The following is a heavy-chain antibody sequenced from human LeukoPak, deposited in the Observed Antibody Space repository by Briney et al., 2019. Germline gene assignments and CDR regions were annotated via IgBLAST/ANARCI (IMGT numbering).Heavy chain of an antibody. J-gene: IGHJ6*02. CDR3: ARDAYCSSTSCYSDYYYGMDV. Sequence: SETLSLTCAVYGETFSDHYWTWIRQPPGKGLEWIAEINHSGTTNYNPSLKSRVTISVDTSKNQFSLKLSSVTAADTAVYYCARDAYCSSTSCYSDYYYGMDVWGQGTTVTVSS. CDR2: INHSGTT. CDR1: GETFSDHY. V-gene: IGHV4-34*01. D-gene: IGHD2-2*01.